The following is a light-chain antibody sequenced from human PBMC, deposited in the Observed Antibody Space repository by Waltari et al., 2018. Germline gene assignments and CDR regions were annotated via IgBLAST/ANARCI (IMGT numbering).Light chain of an antibody. Sequence: QSVLTQPPSASGTPGQRVTISCSGSRSNIGSNSVSWYQQVPGTAPKLLSHSNSQRPSGVPDRFSGSKSDTSASLAISGLQSEDEADYYCATWDDSHNGQGVFGGGTKLTVL. V-gene: IGLV1-44*01. J-gene: IGLJ2*01. CDR1: RSNIGSNS. CDR3: ATWDDSHNGQGV. CDR2: SNS.